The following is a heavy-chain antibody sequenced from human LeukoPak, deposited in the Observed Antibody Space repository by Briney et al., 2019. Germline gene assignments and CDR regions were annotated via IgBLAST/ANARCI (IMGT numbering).Heavy chain of an antibody. D-gene: IGHD2-2*01. CDR3: ARDRTYCSSTSCYNRFDP. CDR1: GYTFTGYY. Sequence: ASVKVSCKASGYTFTGYYMHWVRQAPGQGLEWMGWINPNSGGTNYAQKFQGRATMTRDTSISTAYMELSRLRSDDTAVYYCARDRTYCSSTSCYNRFDPWGQGTLVTVSS. V-gene: IGHV1-2*02. CDR2: INPNSGGT. J-gene: IGHJ5*02.